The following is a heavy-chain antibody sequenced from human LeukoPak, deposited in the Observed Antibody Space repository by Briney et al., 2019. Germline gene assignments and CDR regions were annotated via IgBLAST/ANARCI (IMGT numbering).Heavy chain of an antibody. CDR1: GFTFSSYA. CDR2: ISGSGGST. J-gene: IGHJ4*02. V-gene: IGHV3-23*01. D-gene: IGHD3-22*01. CDR3: ANGGYYYDSSGYPPGGY. Sequence: GGSLRLSCAASGFTFSSYAMSWVRQAPGKRLEWVSAISGSGGSTYYADSVKGRFTISRDNSKNTLYLQMNSLRAEDTAVYYCANGGYYYDSSGYPPGGYWGQGTLVTVSS.